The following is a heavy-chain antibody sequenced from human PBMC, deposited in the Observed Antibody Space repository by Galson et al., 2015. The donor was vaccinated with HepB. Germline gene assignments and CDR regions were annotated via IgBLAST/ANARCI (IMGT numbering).Heavy chain of an antibody. V-gene: IGHV3-30*02. CDR2: IRYDGSNR. D-gene: IGHD3-16*01. Sequence: SLRLSCAASGFTFSNYAMHWVRQAPGRGLEWVAYIRYDGSNRYSAGSVRGRFTISRDNSKNTLYLQMSSLRSEDTAVYYCARGVFVGLGSPPAPLDYWGQGTLVTVSS. J-gene: IGHJ4*02. CDR3: ARGVFVGLGSPPAPLDY. CDR1: GFTFSNYA.